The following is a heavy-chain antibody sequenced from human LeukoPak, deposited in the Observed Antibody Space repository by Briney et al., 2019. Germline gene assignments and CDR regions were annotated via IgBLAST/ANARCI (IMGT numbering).Heavy chain of an antibody. Sequence: GGSLRLSCAASGITVSSNYMSWVRQAPGKRLEWVSVIYSGGSTYYADSVKGRFIISRDNSKNTLYLQMNSLRAEDTAVYYCAGHARDYDFRSGYYFDYWGQGTLVTVSS. CDR3: AGHARDYDFRSGYYFDY. CDR1: GITVSSNY. CDR2: IYSGGST. D-gene: IGHD3-3*01. V-gene: IGHV3-66*02. J-gene: IGHJ4*02.